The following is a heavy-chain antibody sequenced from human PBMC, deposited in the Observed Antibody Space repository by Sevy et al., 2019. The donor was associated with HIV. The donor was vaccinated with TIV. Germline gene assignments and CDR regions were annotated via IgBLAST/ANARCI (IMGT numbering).Heavy chain of an antibody. CDR2: ISSSSSYI. CDR3: ARGGYSGSPLDAFDI. D-gene: IGHD1-26*01. V-gene: IGHV3-21*01. Sequence: GSLRLSCAASGFTFSSYSMNWVRQAPGKGLEWVSSISSSSSYIYYADSVKGRFTISRDNAKNSLYLQMNSLRAEDTAVYYCARGGYSGSPLDAFDIWGQGTMVTVSS. J-gene: IGHJ3*02. CDR1: GFTFSSYS.